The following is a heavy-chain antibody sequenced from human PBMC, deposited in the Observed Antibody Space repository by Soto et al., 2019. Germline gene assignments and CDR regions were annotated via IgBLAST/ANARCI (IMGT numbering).Heavy chain of an antibody. V-gene: IGHV2-70*13. CDR1: GFSLTSPGMC. J-gene: IGHJ6*02. CDR3: ARSIRGPRRFNGMDV. D-gene: IGHD1-20*01. CDR2: IERDDDDK. Sequence: SGPTLVNPTDTLTLTCTFSGFSLTSPGMCVICVRQSPGKALEWLALIERDDDDKYYSTSLKTRLTISKDTRKNQVVLTMANMEPADTATYYCARSIRGPRRFNGMDVWGQGTTVTVSS.